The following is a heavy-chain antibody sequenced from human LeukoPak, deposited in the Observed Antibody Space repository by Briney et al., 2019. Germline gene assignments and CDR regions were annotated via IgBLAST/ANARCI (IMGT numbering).Heavy chain of an antibody. CDR2: INHSGRT. V-gene: IGHV4-34*01. Sequence: PSETLSLTCAVYGGSFSGYYWSWIRQPPGKGLEWFGEINHSGRTNYNPSLKSRATISVDTSKNQFSLKLSAVTAADTAVDYCARGRAPIDSSGIRRLIDYWGQGTLVTVSS. D-gene: IGHD3-22*01. J-gene: IGHJ4*02. CDR3: ARGRAPIDSSGIRRLIDY. CDR1: GGSFSGYY.